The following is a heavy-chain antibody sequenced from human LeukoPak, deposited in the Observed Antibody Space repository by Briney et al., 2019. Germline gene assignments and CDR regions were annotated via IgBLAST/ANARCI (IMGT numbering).Heavy chain of an antibody. V-gene: IGHV3-7*01. D-gene: IGHD7-27*01. CDR2: IKQDGSEK. CDR3: ARQPWGYFNYYYMDV. CDR1: GLTFSNYW. Sequence: GGSLRLSCAASGLTFSNYWMSWVRQAPGKGLEWVANIKQDGSEKYYVDSVKGRFTISRDNAKNSLYLQMNSLRAEDTAVYYCARQPWGYFNYYYMDVWGKGTTVTVSS. J-gene: IGHJ6*03.